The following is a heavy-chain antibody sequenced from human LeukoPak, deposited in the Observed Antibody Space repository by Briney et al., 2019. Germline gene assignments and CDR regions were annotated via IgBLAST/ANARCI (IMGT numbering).Heavy chain of an antibody. D-gene: IGHD3-10*01. J-gene: IGHJ4*02. CDR3: AKDDNYYGSGSYNHADY. CDR1: GFTFSSYW. CDR2: ISWNSGSI. Sequence: PGGSLRLSCAASGFTFSSYWMSWVRQAPGKGLEWVSGISWNSGSIGYADSVKGRFTISRDNAKNSLYLQMNSLRAEDTALYYCAKDDNYYGSGSYNHADYWGQGTLVTVSS. V-gene: IGHV3-9*01.